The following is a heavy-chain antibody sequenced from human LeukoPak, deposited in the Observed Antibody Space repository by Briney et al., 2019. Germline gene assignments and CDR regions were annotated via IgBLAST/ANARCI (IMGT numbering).Heavy chain of an antibody. V-gene: IGHV3-23*01. J-gene: IGHJ6*04. CDR1: GFTFSSYV. CDR3: AELGITMIGGV. D-gene: IGHD3-10*02. CDR2: ISGSGGST. Sequence: PGGSLRLSCAASGFTFSSYVMSWVRQAPGKGLEWVSAISGSGGSTYYAVSVKGRFTISRDKSKNTLSLQMNSLRAEDTAVYYCAELGITMIGGVWGKGTTVTISS.